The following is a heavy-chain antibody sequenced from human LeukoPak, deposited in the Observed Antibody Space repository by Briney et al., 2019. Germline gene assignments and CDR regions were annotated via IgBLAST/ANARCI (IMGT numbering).Heavy chain of an antibody. CDR1: GYTFTSYG. CDR3: ASELGIAAAVYYYGMDV. V-gene: IGHV1-69*13. CDR2: IIPIFGTA. Sequence: SVKVSCKASGYTFTSYGISWVRQAPGQGLEWMGGIIPIFGTANYAQKFQGRVTITADESTSTAYMELSSLRSEDTAVYYCASELGIAAAVYYYGMDVWGQGTTVTVSS. J-gene: IGHJ6*02. D-gene: IGHD6-13*01.